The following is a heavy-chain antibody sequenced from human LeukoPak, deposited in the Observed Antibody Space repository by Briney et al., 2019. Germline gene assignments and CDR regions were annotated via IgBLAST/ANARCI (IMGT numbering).Heavy chain of an antibody. J-gene: IGHJ6*04. CDR2: IKQDGSEK. V-gene: IGHV3-7*03. D-gene: IGHD2-2*01. CDR1: GFTFSSYW. CDR3: AGDRGYCSSTSCLPYYYYGMDV. Sequence: QPGGSLRLSCAASGFTFSSYWMSWVRQAPGKGLEWVADIKQDGSEKYYVDSVKGRFTISRDNAKNSLYLQMNSLRAEDTAVYYCAGDRGYCSSTSCLPYYYYGMDVWGKGTTVTVSS.